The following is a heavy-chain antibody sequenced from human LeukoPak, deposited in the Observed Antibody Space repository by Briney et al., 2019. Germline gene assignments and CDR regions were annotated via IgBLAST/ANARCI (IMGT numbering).Heavy chain of an antibody. CDR2: ISGSGGST. D-gene: IGHD6-19*01. J-gene: IGHJ6*03. CDR3: AKGYSSGWFYYYYMDV. CDR1: GFTFSSYA. Sequence: GGSLRLSCAASGFTFSSYAMSWVRQAPGKGLEWVSAISGSGGSTYYADSVKGRFTISRDNSKNTLYLQMNSLRAEDTAVYYCAKGYSSGWFYYYYMDVWGKGTTVTVSS. V-gene: IGHV3-23*01.